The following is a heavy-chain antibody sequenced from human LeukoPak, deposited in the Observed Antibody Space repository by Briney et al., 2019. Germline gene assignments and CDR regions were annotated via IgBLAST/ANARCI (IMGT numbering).Heavy chain of an antibody. D-gene: IGHD6-13*01. CDR2: IYYSGST. CDR3: ARGRGSFSYYFDY. V-gene: IGHV4-31*03. Sequence: PSQTLSLTCTVSGGSISSGGYYWSWIRQHPGKGLEWIGYIYYSGSTYYNPSLKSRVTISVDTSKNQFSLKLSSVTAADTAVYYCARGRGSFSYYFDYWGQGTLVTVSS. J-gene: IGHJ4*02. CDR1: GGSISSGGYY.